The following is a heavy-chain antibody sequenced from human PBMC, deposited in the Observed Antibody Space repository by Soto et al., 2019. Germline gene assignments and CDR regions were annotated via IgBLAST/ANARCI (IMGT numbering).Heavy chain of an antibody. CDR2: IIPILGIA. Sequence: SVKVSCKASGGTFSSYTISWVRQAPGQGLEWMGRIIPILGIANYAQKFQGRVTITADKSTSTAYMELSSLRSEDTAVYYCARDSPLAGHGSGSYYIGAFDIWGQGTMVTVSS. J-gene: IGHJ3*02. CDR1: GGTFSSYT. V-gene: IGHV1-69*04. CDR3: ARDSPLAGHGSGSYYIGAFDI. D-gene: IGHD3-10*01.